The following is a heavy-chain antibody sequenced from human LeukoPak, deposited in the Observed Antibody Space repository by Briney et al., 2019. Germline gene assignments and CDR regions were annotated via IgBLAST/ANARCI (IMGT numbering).Heavy chain of an antibody. J-gene: IGHJ4*02. D-gene: IGHD6-19*01. CDR3: AKDHRWLVDY. CDR1: GFTFGTYS. V-gene: IGHV3-30-3*01. CDR2: ISSAGTII. Sequence: TGGSLRLSCAASGFTFGTYSMHWVRQAPGKGLEWVAIISSAGTIINYADSVRGRFSISRDNSRDTLYLQMDSLRTEDTAVYYCAKDHRWLVDYWGQGTLVTVSS.